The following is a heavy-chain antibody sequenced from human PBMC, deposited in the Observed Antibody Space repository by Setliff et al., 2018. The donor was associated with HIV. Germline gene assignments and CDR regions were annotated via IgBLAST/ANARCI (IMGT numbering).Heavy chain of an antibody. J-gene: IGHJ6*02. V-gene: IGHV4-4*07. Sequence: SETLSLTCTVSGGSISSHYWSWIRQPAGKGLEWIGRIYTSGNTNYNPSLKSRVTMSVDTSKNQFSLKLSSVTAADTAAYYCARDSELGLNYHYGMDVWGQGTTVTVS. D-gene: IGHD1-26*01. CDR3: ARDSELGLNYHYGMDV. CDR2: IYTSGNT. CDR1: GGSISSHY.